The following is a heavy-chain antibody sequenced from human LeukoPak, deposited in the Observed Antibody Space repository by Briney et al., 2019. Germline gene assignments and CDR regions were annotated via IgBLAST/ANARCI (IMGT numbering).Heavy chain of an antibody. CDR3: ARGRAVAGPFDY. CDR1: GGSISSGGYY. Sequence: SRTLSLTCTVSGGSISSGGYYWSWIRQHPGKGPEWIGYIYYSGSTYYNPSLKSRVTISVDTSKNQFSLKLSSVTAADTAVYYCARGRAVAGPFDYWGQGTLVTVSS. D-gene: IGHD6-19*01. V-gene: IGHV4-31*03. J-gene: IGHJ4*02. CDR2: IYYSGST.